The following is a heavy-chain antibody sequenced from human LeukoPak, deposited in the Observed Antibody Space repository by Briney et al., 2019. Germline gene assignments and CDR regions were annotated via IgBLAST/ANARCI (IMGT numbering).Heavy chain of an antibody. J-gene: IGHJ3*01. Sequence: SETLSLTCTVSGGSISSSNYYWAWIRQPPGKGLEWIGSIYYSGNTYYNPSLKSRVTISVDTSKNQFSLKLTSVTAADTAVYYCAHFKGGSFDFWGQGTMVTVSS. CDR3: AHFKGGSFDF. CDR1: GGSISSSNYY. D-gene: IGHD1-26*01. CDR2: IYYSGNT. V-gene: IGHV4-39*01.